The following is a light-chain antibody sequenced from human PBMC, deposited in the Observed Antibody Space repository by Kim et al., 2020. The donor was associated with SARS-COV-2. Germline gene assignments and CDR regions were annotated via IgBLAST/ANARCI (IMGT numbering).Light chain of an antibody. Sequence: QSALTQPASVSGSPGQSITISCTGTSSDIGGYNFVSWSQQHPDTAPKLMIYGVSKRPSGVSSRFSGSKSGNTASLTISGLQAEDEADYYCTSYTSTITWVFGGGTKVTVL. CDR2: GVS. CDR3: TSYTSTITWV. J-gene: IGLJ3*02. CDR1: SSDIGGYNF. V-gene: IGLV2-14*03.